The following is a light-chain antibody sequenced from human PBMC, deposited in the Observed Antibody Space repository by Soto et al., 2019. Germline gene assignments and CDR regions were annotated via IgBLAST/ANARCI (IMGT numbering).Light chain of an antibody. CDR1: QSVSSSY. Sequence: MFLTQSPGTLTLSPGQRATLSCRASQSVSSSYLAWYQQKPGQAPRLLIYGASSRATGIPDRFSGSGSGTDSTLTISRLQSEDFAVFYCQHYGSSPPITFARGTRLEIK. V-gene: IGKV3-20*01. CDR3: QHYGSSPPIT. CDR2: GAS. J-gene: IGKJ5*01.